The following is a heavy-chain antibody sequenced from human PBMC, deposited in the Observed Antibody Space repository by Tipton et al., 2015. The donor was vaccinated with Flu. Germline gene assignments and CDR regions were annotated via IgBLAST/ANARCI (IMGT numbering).Heavy chain of an antibody. CDR2: IIPIFGTA. J-gene: IGHJ6*03. CDR1: GGTFSSYA. Sequence: QSGAEVKKPGSSVKVSCKASGGTFSSYAISWVRQAPGQGLEWMGGIIPIFGTANYAQKFQGRVTITADESTSTAYMELSSLRSEDTAVYYCAREVWFGRITSRGMDVWGKGTTVTVSS. D-gene: IGHD3-10*01. V-gene: IGHV1-69*01. CDR3: AREVWFGRITSRGMDV.